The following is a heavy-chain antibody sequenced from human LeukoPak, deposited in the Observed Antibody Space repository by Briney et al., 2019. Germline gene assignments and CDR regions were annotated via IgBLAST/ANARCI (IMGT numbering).Heavy chain of an antibody. V-gene: IGHV4-30-4*01. Sequence: SQTLSLTCTVSGGSISSGDYYWSWIRQPPGKGLEYIGYIYYSGSTYYNPSLKSRITISVDTSKNQFSLKLSSVTAADTAVYYCAREYCSSTSCYINWFDPWGQGTLVTVSS. CDR2: IYYSGST. D-gene: IGHD2-2*02. CDR1: GGSISSGDYY. CDR3: AREYCSSTSCYINWFDP. J-gene: IGHJ5*02.